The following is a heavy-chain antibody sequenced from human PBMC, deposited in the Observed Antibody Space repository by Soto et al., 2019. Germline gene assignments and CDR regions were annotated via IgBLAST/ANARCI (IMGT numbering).Heavy chain of an antibody. CDR1: GGSISTYY. J-gene: IGHJ4*02. V-gene: IGHV4-4*07. D-gene: IGHD2-2*01. CDR2: IYASGST. Sequence: SETLSLTCTVSGGSISTYYWSWIRQPAGKGLEWIGRIYASGSTNYNPSLKSRVTMSVATSKNQFSLKLSSVTAADTAVYYCARGGMVIIPTATAVDYWGQGTLVTVSS. CDR3: ARGGMVIIPTATAVDY.